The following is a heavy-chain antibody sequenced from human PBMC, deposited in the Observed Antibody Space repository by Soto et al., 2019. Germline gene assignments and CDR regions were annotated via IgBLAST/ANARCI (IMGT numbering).Heavy chain of an antibody. D-gene: IGHD3-3*01. CDR1: GYIFTTYW. CDR3: ARVPAGFLEGAGGMDV. Sequence: PXESLKISFKGSGYIFTTYWIAWVRQMPGKGLEWMGSIFPGDAETRFSPSFQGQVTISADKSINTAYLQWSSLRASDTAIYYCARVPAGFLEGAGGMDVWGQGTTVTVSS. V-gene: IGHV5-51*01. J-gene: IGHJ6*02. CDR2: IFPGDAET.